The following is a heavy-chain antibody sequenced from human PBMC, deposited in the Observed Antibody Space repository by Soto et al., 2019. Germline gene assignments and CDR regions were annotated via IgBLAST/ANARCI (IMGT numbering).Heavy chain of an antibody. CDR1: GFTFSNAW. D-gene: IGHD2-2*01. CDR2: IKSKTDGGTT. V-gene: IGHV3-15*01. CDR3: TTDPDCSSTSCYSNLGSVATVSELYGMDV. J-gene: IGHJ6*02. Sequence: GGSLRLSCAASGFTFSNAWMSWVRQAPGKGLEWVGRIKSKTDGGTTDYAAPVKGRFTISRDDSKNTLYLQMNSLKTEDTAVYYCTTDPDCSSTSCYSNLGSVATVSELYGMDVWGQGTTVTVSS.